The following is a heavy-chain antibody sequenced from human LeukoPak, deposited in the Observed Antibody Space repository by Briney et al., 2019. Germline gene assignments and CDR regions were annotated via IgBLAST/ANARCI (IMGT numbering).Heavy chain of an antibody. J-gene: IGHJ4*02. V-gene: IGHV3-23*01. Sequence: GGSLRLFCAASGFTFSSYAMSWARQAPGKGLEWVSAISGSGGSTYYADPVKGRFTISRDNSKNTLYLQMNSLRAEDTAVYYCAKVSAAGFDYWGQGTLVTVSS. CDR1: GFTFSSYA. D-gene: IGHD6-13*01. CDR2: ISGSGGST. CDR3: AKVSAAGFDY.